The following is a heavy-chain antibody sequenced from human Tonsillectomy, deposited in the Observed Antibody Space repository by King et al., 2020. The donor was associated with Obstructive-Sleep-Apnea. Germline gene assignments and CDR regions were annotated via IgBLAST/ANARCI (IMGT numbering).Heavy chain of an antibody. CDR2: IRSSINYI. CDR1: GFTFSSYS. CDR3: ARANGSGSYWH. J-gene: IGHJ4*02. Sequence: VQLVESGGGRVKPGGSLRLYCAASGFTFSSYSMNWGRQAPGKGLEGVSSIRSSINYIFYADSVKGRFTISRDNAKNSLYLQMNSLRADDTAVYYCARANGSGSYWHWGQGTLVTVSS. D-gene: IGHD3-10*01. V-gene: IGHV3-21*01.